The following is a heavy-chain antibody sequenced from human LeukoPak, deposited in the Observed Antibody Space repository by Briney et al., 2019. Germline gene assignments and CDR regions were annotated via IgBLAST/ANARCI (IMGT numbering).Heavy chain of an antibody. CDR1: GYTFTGYY. D-gene: IGHD3-10*01. CDR3: ARDRYYYGSGSYYRTVYYYYGMDV. V-gene: IGHV1-2*02. Sequence: SSVKVSSKASGYTFTGYYMHWVRQAPGHGLEWMGWINPNSGGTNYAQKFQGRVTMSRDTSLSTAYMELSRLRSDDTAVYYCARDRYYYGSGSYYRTVYYYYGMDVWGQGTTVTVSS. J-gene: IGHJ6*02. CDR2: INPNSGGT.